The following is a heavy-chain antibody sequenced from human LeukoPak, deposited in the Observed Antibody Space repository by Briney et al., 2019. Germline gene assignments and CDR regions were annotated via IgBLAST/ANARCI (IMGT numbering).Heavy chain of an antibody. CDR3: ARGANYYDSSGYTY. CDR1: GGSISSYC. CDR2: INHSGST. Sequence: KPSETLSLTCTVSGGSISSYCWSWIRQPPGKGLEWIGEINHSGSTNYNPSLKSRVTISVDTSKNQFSLKLSSVTAADTAVYYCARGANYYDSSGYTYWGQGTLVTVSS. D-gene: IGHD3-22*01. V-gene: IGHV4-34*01. J-gene: IGHJ4*02.